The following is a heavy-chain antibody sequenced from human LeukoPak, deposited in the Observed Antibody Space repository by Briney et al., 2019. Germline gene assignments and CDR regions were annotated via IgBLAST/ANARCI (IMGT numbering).Heavy chain of an antibody. D-gene: IGHD1-26*01. J-gene: IGHJ1*01. CDR3: AKKFKVGTTTKCFQN. CDR2: ISISGDTT. Sequence: GGSLRLSCAASGFTIISYAMSWIRQAPGKGLEWVSAISISGDTTYYADSVKGRCTISRDTSKNTVYLEVSSLRVEDTAIYFCAKKFKVGTTTKCFQNWGQGTLVTVSS. CDR1: GFTIISYA. V-gene: IGHV3-23*01.